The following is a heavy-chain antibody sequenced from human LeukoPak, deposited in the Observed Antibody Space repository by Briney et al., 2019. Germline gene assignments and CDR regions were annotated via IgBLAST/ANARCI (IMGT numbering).Heavy chain of an antibody. Sequence: KASETLSLTCTVSGGSISRYYWSWIRLPAGKGLEWIGRIYTSGKTNYNPSLKSRVTMSVDTSKNQFSLNLSSMTAADTAVYYCARDASGYYDSGTYYNVYMDVWGKGTTVTISS. CDR1: GGSISRYY. CDR3: ARDASGYYDSGTYYNVYMDV. D-gene: IGHD3-10*01. CDR2: IYTSGKT. V-gene: IGHV4-4*07. J-gene: IGHJ6*03.